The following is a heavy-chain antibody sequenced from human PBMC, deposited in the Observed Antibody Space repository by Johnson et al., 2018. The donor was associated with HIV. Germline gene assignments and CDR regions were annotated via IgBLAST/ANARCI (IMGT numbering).Heavy chain of an antibody. V-gene: IGHV3-20*04. CDR1: GFTFSSYA. CDR3: ARDPTTHNSRLTGDFGAFDI. J-gene: IGHJ3*02. Sequence: EQLVESGGGLVQPGGSLRLSCAASGFTFSSYAMSWVRQAPGKGLEWVCGFYRNGGSTGYAASVKGRFTISRDNAKNSLYLQMNSLTAEDTALYYCARDPTTHNSRLTGDFGAFDIWGQGTMVTVSS. CDR2: FYRNGGST. D-gene: IGHD7-27*01.